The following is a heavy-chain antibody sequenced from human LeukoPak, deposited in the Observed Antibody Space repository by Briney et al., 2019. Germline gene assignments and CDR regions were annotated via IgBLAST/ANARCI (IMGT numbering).Heavy chain of an antibody. CDR3: ARGSYEWELGAFDY. CDR1: GFTFSIYA. J-gene: IGHJ4*02. CDR2: ISYDGSHE. V-gene: IGHV3-30*01. D-gene: IGHD1-26*01. Sequence: GGSLRLSCAASGFTFSIYAIHWVRQAPGKGLEWITTISYDGSHEYYADSVKGRFTISRDNSKNTLYLQVNSLRAEDTAVYYCARGSYEWELGAFDYWGQGTLVTVSS.